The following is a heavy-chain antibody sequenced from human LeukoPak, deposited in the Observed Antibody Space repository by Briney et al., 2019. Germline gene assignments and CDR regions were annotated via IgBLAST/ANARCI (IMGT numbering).Heavy chain of an antibody. CDR3: AREDQWELDAFDI. CDR1: GFTFSSYS. D-gene: IGHD1-26*01. CDR2: ISSSSSYI. Sequence: PGGSLRLSCAASGFTFSSYSMNWVRQAPGKGLEWVSSISSSSSYIYYADSVKGRFTISRDNAKNSLYLQTNSLRAEDTAVYYCAREDQWELDAFDIWGQGTMVTVSS. J-gene: IGHJ3*02. V-gene: IGHV3-21*01.